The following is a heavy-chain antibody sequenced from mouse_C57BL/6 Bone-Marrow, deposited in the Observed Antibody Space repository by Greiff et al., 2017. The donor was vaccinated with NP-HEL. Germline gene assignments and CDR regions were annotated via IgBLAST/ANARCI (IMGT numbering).Heavy chain of an antibody. D-gene: IGHD2-2*01. V-gene: IGHV5-6*01. CDR1: GFTFSSYG. Sequence: EVRLVESGGDLVKPGGSLKLSCAASGFTFSSYGMSWVRQTPDKRLEWVATISSGGSYTYYPDSVKGRFTISRDNAKTTLYLQMSSLKSEDTAMSYYASYGYDGAWFAYWGQGTLVTVSA. J-gene: IGHJ3*01. CDR2: ISSGGSYT. CDR3: ASYGYDGAWFAY.